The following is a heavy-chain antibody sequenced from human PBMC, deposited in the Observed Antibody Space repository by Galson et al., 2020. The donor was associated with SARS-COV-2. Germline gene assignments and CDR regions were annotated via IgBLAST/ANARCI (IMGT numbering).Heavy chain of an antibody. CDR2: IIPIFGTA. J-gene: IGHJ6*02. D-gene: IGHD3-10*01. CDR1: GGTFSSYA. CDR3: ARDRTLDYYGSGTSGMDV. V-gene: IGHV1-69*13. Sequence: SVTVSCKASGGTFSSYAISWVRQAPGQGLEWMGGIIPIFGTANYAQKFQGRVTITADESTSTAYMELSSLRSEDTAVYYCARDRTLDYYGSGTSGMDVWGQGTTVTVSS.